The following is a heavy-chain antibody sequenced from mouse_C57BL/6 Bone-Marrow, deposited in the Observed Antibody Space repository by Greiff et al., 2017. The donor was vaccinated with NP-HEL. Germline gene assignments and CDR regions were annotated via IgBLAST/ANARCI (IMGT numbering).Heavy chain of an antibody. D-gene: IGHD3-2*02. V-gene: IGHV1-76*01. CDR1: GYTFTDYY. CDR2: LYPGSGNT. CDR3: ARSRQRRLRRNYAMDY. J-gene: IGHJ4*01. Sequence: QVQLQQSGAELVRPGASVKLSCKASGYTFTDYYLTWVKQRPGQGLEWIASLYPGSGNTYYTEKFNGKATLTAEKSSSNADMQLSSLTSEDSAVYFCARSRQRRLRRNYAMDYWGQGTSVTVSS.